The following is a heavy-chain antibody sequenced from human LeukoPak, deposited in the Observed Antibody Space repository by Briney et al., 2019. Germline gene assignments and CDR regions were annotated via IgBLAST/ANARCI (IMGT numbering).Heavy chain of an antibody. D-gene: IGHD6-13*01. V-gene: IGHV1-2*02. CDR1: GYTFTGYY. J-gene: IGHJ4*02. Sequence: ASVKVSCKASGYTFTGYYMHWVRQAPGQGLEWMGWINPNSGGTNYAQKFQGRVTLTRDTSISTAYMELSRLRSDDTAVYYCARVTGYVMEDYFDYWGQGTLVTVSS. CDR2: INPNSGGT. CDR3: ARVTGYVMEDYFDY.